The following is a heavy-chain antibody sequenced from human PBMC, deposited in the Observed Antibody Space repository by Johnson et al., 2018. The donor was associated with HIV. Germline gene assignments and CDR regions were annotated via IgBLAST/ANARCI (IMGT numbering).Heavy chain of an antibody. Sequence: VQLVESGGGLVQPGGSLRLSCAPSGLTVSSSYMSWVRQAPGKGLEWVSVIYSGGSTYYAASVKGRFTISRDESKSSVYLQMNNLRAEDTAIYYCAITSGTDAFDFWGRGTMVTVSS. J-gene: IGHJ3*01. CDR1: GLTVSSSY. D-gene: IGHD1-1*01. CDR2: IYSGGST. V-gene: IGHV3-66*01. CDR3: AITSGTDAFDF.